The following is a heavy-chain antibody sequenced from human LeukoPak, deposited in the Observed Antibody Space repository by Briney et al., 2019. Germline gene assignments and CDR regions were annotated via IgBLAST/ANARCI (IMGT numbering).Heavy chain of an antibody. CDR3: ARERGYGSGSYYKGSNWFDP. CDR2: ISAYNGNT. D-gene: IGHD3-10*01. V-gene: IGHV1-18*01. J-gene: IGHJ5*02. CDR1: GYTFTSYG. Sequence: ASVKVSCKASGYTFTSYGISWVRQAPGQGLEWMGWISAYNGNTNYAQKLQGRVTMTTDTSTSTAYMELRSLRSDDTAVYYCARERGYGSGSYYKGSNWFDPWGQGTLVTVSS.